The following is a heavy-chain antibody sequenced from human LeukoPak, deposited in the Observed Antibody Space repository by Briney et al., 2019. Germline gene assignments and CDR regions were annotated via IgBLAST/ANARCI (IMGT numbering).Heavy chain of an antibody. Sequence: SETLSLTCAVYGGSFSGYYWSWIRQPPGKGLEWIGEINHSGSTNYNPSLKSRVTISVDTSKNQFSLKLSSVTAADTAVYYCARPVGGITGTTGDYWGQGTLVTVSS. CDR2: INHSGST. D-gene: IGHD1-7*01. CDR3: ARPVGGITGTTGDY. V-gene: IGHV4-34*01. J-gene: IGHJ4*02. CDR1: GGSFSGYY.